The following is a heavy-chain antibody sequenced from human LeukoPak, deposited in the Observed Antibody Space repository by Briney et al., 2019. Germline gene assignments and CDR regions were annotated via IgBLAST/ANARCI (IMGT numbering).Heavy chain of an antibody. CDR3: ARIPYPRTGIDP. J-gene: IGHJ5*02. CDR1: GGSISSYY. CDR2: IYYSGST. Sequence: SETLSLTCTVSGGSISSYYWSWIRQPPGKGLEWIGYIYYSGSTNYNPSLKSRVTISVDTSKNQFSLKLSSVTAADTAVYYCARIPYPRTGIDPWGQGTLVTVSS. V-gene: IGHV4-59*01. D-gene: IGHD3/OR15-3a*01.